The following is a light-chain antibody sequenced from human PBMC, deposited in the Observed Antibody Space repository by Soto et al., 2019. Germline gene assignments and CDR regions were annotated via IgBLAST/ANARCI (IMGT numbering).Light chain of an antibody. CDR3: HQYNNWPPT. CDR2: AAS. Sequence: DIQMTQSPSSLSASVGDRVTITCRASQSISSYLNWYQQKPGKAPKLLIYAASSLQSGVPSRFSGSGSGTEFTLTISSLQSEDFAVYYCHQYNNWPPTLGQGTKLEI. V-gene: IGKV1-39*01. CDR1: QSISSY. J-gene: IGKJ2*01.